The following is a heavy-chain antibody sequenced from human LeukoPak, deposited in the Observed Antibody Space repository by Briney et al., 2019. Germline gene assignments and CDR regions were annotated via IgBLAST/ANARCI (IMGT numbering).Heavy chain of an antibody. CDR2: IYWNDDK. CDR1: GFSLSTRGVG. V-gene: IGHV2-5*01. J-gene: IGHJ3*02. Sequence: SGPTLVNPTPTLTLTCTFSGFSLSTRGVGVGWIRQPPGKALEWLALIYWNDDKRYSPSLKSRLTITKDTSKNQVVLTMTNMDPVDTATYYCAHSPKGYCSSTSCYAFDIWGQGTMVTVSS. D-gene: IGHD2-2*01. CDR3: AHSPKGYCSSTSCYAFDI.